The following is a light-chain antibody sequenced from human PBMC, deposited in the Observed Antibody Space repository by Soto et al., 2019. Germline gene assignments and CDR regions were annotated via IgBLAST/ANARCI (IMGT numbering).Light chain of an antibody. Sequence: EIAMTQSPVTLSASPGERVTLSCRASQSVNINLAWYQQRPGQAPRVLIYGASNRASGIPDSFSGSGSGTDFTLTISSLEPDDFALYYCQQYKDWPPLPFGGGTRVEIK. CDR3: QQYKDWPPLP. J-gene: IGKJ4*01. CDR2: GAS. V-gene: IGKV3D-15*01. CDR1: QSVNIN.